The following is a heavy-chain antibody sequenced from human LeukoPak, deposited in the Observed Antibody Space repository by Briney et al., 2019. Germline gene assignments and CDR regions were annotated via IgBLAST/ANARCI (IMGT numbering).Heavy chain of an antibody. CDR2: IRQDGSDK. J-gene: IGHJ3*01. CDR1: GSTVSSNY. V-gene: IGHV3-7*01. Sequence: GASLRLSCAASGSTVSSNYMSWVRPAPRKGLEWVTDIRQDGSDKYYVDSVKGRFMISRDNAKKSVSLHMNNLRVEDTAVYYCVVYKYILCWPAFDFWGRGTMVSVSS. D-gene: IGHD6-6*01. CDR3: VVYKYILCWPAFDF.